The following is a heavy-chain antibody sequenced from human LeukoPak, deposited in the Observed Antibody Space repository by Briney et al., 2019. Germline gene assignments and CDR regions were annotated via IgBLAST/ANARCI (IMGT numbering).Heavy chain of an antibody. D-gene: IGHD2-2*02. CDR1: GFTFSSYA. CDR2: ISGSGGST. J-gene: IGHJ6*02. CDR3: ANDRSSTSCYNRVPSYYYYGMDV. V-gene: IGHV3-23*01. Sequence: GGSLRLSCAASGFTFSSYAMSRVRQAPGKGLEWVSAISGSGGSTYYADSVKGRFTISRDNSKNTLYLQMNSLRAEDTDVYYCANDRSSTSCYNRVPSYYYYGMDVWGQGTTVTVSS.